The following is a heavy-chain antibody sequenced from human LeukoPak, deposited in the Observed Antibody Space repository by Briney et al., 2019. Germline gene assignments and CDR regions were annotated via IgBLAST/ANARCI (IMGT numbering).Heavy chain of an antibody. D-gene: IGHD5-24*01. V-gene: IGHV4-61*02. Sequence: SETLSLTCTVSGGSISSGSYYWSWVRQPAGKGLEWIGRIYTSGSTNYNPSLKSRVTISVDTSKNQFSLKLSSVTAADTAVYYCARAEMATKVHGRSFDLWGRGTLVTVSS. J-gene: IGHJ2*01. CDR1: GGSISSGSYY. CDR2: IYTSGST. CDR3: ARAEMATKVHGRSFDL.